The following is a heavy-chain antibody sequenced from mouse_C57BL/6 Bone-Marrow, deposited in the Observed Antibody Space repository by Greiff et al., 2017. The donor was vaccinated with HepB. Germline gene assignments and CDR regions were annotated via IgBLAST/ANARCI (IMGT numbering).Heavy chain of an antibody. CDR1: GYAFSSSW. J-gene: IGHJ2*01. CDR3: ARKDHYYGSLDY. Sequence: QVQLQQSGPELVKPGASVKISCKASGYAFSSSWMNWVKQRPGKGLEWIGRIYPGDGDTNYNGKFEGKATLTADKSSSTAYMQLSSLTSEDSAVYFCARKDHYYGSLDYWGQGTTLTVSS. D-gene: IGHD1-1*01. CDR2: IYPGDGDT. V-gene: IGHV1-82*01.